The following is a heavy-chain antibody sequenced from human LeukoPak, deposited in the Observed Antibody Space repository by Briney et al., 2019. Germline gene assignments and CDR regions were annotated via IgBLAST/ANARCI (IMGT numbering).Heavy chain of an antibody. V-gene: IGHV3-30*04. J-gene: IGHJ4*02. D-gene: IGHD3-16*01. CDR2: ISYDGRNQ. CDR3: ARYGGFLYY. Sequence: GESLSLSCAASGFTFSNYAVHWVRKAPAKGLEWVAVISYDGRNQYYADSVKGRFTVSRDNSKITLYLQMNRWRGEDTAVYNCARYGGFLYYWGQGNLVTVSS. CDR1: GFTFSNYA.